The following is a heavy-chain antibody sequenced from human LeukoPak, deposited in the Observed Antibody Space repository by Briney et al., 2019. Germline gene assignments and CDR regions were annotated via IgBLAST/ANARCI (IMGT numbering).Heavy chain of an antibody. CDR3: TADLPPPRGYDYPFDY. D-gene: IGHD5-12*01. V-gene: IGHV3-15*01. CDR1: GFTFANAW. J-gene: IGHJ4*02. Sequence: PGGSLRLSCAASGFTFANAWMSWVRQAPGKGLECVGRIKSKTDGETTDYAAPVKGRFTISRDDSKNMLYLQMNSLKSEDTAVYYCTADLPPPRGYDYPFDYWGQGSLVTVSS. CDR2: IKSKTDGETT.